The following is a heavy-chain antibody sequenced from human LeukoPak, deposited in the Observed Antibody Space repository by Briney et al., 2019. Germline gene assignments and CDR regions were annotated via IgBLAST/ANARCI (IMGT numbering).Heavy chain of an antibody. D-gene: IGHD5-18*01. CDR2: IIPIFGTA. J-gene: IGHJ4*02. CDR3: ARAPRTAMVDQ. V-gene: IGHV1-69*06. CDR1: GGTFSSYA. Sequence: GASVKVSFKASGGTFSSYAINRVRPAPGQGLEWMGRIIPIFGTANYAQKFQGRVTITADKSTSTAYMELSSLRSEDTAVYYCARAPRTAMVDQWAQGTLVTVSS.